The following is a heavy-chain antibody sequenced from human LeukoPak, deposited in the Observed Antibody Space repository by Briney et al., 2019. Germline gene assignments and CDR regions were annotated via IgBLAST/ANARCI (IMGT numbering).Heavy chain of an antibody. J-gene: IGHJ3*02. CDR1: GFLFSRFA. CDR2: ISRSGGST. Sequence: GGSVRLFCGACGFLFSRFAMRGVRGATGEGVEGGSAISRSGGSTYSADSVKGRFTISRDNSKNTLYLQMNSLRAEDTAGYYCAKDASVATIDAFDIWGQGTMVTVPS. D-gene: IGHD5-12*01. CDR3: AKDASVATIDAFDI. V-gene: IGHV3-23*01.